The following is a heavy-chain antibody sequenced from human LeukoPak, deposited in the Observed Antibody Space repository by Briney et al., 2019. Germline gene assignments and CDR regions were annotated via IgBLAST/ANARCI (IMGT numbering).Heavy chain of an antibody. CDR2: IYYSGST. CDR3: ARDLAATLGYCSGGSCYSNWFDP. CDR1: GGSISSGGYY. Sequence: SQTLSLTCTVSGGSISSGGYYWSWIRQHPGKGLEWIGYIYYSGSTYYNPSLKGRVTISVDTSKNQFSLKLSSVTAADTAVYYCARDLAATLGYCSGGSCYSNWFDPWGQGTLVTVSS. D-gene: IGHD2-15*01. J-gene: IGHJ5*02. V-gene: IGHV4-31*03.